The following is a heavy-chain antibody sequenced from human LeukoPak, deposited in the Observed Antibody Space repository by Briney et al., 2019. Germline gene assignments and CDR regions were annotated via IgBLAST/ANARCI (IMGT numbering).Heavy chain of an antibody. J-gene: IGHJ3*02. CDR1: GGSISSYY. D-gene: IGHD3-10*01. CDR2: IYYSGST. V-gene: IGHV4-59*01. CDR3: ARVGRHYGSVGAFDI. Sequence: SETLSLTCTVSGGSISSYYWSWIRKPPGKGLEWIGYIYYSGSTNYNPSLKSRVTISVDTSKNQFSLKLSSVTAVDTAVYYCARVGRHYGSVGAFDIWGQGTMVTVSS.